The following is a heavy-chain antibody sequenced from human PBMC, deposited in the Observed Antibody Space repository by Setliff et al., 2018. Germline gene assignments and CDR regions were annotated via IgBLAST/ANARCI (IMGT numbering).Heavy chain of an antibody. CDR1: GGSFSTYY. CDR3: ARGDGATVPFFDY. V-gene: IGHV4-34*01. D-gene: IGHD4-17*01. CDR2: IYHSGST. Sequence: PSETLSLTCAVYGGSFSTYYWIWIRQPPGKGLEWIGYIYHSGSTYYNPSLKSRVTISVDRSKNQFSLKLSSVTAADTAVYYCARGDGATVPFFDYWGQGTLVTVSS. J-gene: IGHJ4*02.